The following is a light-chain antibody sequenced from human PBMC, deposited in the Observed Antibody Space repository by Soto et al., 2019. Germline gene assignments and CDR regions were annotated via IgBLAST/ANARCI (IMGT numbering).Light chain of an antibody. CDR1: QSVRSN. CDR2: GAS. CDR3: QQYNNWPLT. V-gene: IGKV3-15*01. Sequence: EIGMTQSPATLSVSPGERATLSCRASQSVRSNLAWYQQIPGQAPRLLIYGASTRATGIPASFSGSGSGTEFSLTISSLQPEDFAVYYCQQYNNWPLTFGGGTKVEIK. J-gene: IGKJ4*01.